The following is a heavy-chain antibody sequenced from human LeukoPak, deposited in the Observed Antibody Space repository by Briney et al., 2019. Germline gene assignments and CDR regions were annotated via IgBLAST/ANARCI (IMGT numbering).Heavy chain of an antibody. V-gene: IGHV4-31*03. J-gene: IGHJ4*02. CDR3: ASHPRAAFWSGYYFDY. Sequence: SETLSLTCTVSGGSISSGGYYWSWLRQHPGQGLEWIGYIYYSGSTYYNPSLKSRVTISVDTSKNQFSLKLSSVTAADTAVYYCASHPRAAFWSGYYFDYWGQGTLVTVSS. D-gene: IGHD3-3*01. CDR1: GGSISSGGYY. CDR2: IYYSGST.